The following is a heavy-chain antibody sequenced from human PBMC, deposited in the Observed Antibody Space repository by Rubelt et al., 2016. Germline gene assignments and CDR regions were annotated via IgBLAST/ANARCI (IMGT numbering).Heavy chain of an antibody. D-gene: IGHD3-22*01. J-gene: IGHJ4*02. CDR3: ARTYYYDSSGYYQSYYYDY. CDR1: GFTFSRYS. Sequence: EVQLVESGGGLVKPGGSPRLSCAASGFTFSRYSMNWVRQAPGKGLEWVSSISSRSSYIYYADSLKSRFTISRDNAKHSLYLQKNSLRAEDTAVYYCARTYYYDSSGYYQSYYYDYWGQGTLVTVSS. V-gene: IGHV3-21*01. CDR2: ISSRSSYI.